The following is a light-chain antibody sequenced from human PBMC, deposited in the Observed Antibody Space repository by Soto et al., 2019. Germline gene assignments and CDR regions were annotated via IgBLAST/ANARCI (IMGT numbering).Light chain of an antibody. J-gene: IGLJ1*01. CDR1: HSDIGAGYG. Sequence: QAVVTQPPSVTGAPGQRVTISCTGSHSDIGAGYGVHWYQQFPHSAPKLLIYDTTNRPSGVPDRFSGSRSGTSASLAITGLQAEDEADYYCQSYDRSLSGSVFGAGTKVTVL. CDR3: QSYDRSLSGSV. CDR2: DTT. V-gene: IGLV1-40*01.